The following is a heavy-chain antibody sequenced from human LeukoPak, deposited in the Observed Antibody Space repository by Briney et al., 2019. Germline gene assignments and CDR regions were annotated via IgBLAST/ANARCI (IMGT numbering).Heavy chain of an antibody. CDR2: INHSGST. CDR3: ARGATQAYCGGDCYSALGY. V-gene: IGHV4-34*01. J-gene: IGHJ4*02. Sequence: SETLSLTCAVYGGSFSGYYWSWIRQPPGKGLEWIGEINHSGSTNYNPSLKSRVTISVDTSKNQFSLKLSSVTAADTAVYYCARGATQAYCGGDCYSALGYWGQGTLVTVSS. CDR1: GGSFSGYY. D-gene: IGHD2-21*02.